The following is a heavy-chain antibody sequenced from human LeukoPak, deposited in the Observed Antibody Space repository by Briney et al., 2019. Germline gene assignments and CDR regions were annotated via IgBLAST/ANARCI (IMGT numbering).Heavy chain of an antibody. J-gene: IGHJ4*02. V-gene: IGHV3-23*01. CDR3: AKTARDSSGAINY. Sequence: GGSLRLSCAASGFTFSVYAMNWVRQAPGKGLEWVSGITSSGDNTYYADSVKARFTISRDNSKNTLFLQMNSLRAEDTAVYYCAKTARDSSGAINYWGQGTLVTVSS. D-gene: IGHD3-22*01. CDR2: ITSSGDNT. CDR1: GFTFSVYA.